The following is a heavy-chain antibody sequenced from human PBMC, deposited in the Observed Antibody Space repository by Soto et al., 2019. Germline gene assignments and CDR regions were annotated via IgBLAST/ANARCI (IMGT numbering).Heavy chain of an antibody. CDR3: ARGYCSGGSCYFGPNWFDP. CDR1: GYTFTSYA. Sequence: ASVKVSCKASGYTFTSYAMHWVRQAPGQRLEWMGWISAYNGNTNYAQKLQGRVTMTTDTSTSTAYMELSSLRSEDTAVYYCARGYCSGGSCYFGPNWFDPWGQGTLVTVSS. D-gene: IGHD2-15*01. V-gene: IGHV1-3*01. CDR2: ISAYNGNT. J-gene: IGHJ5*02.